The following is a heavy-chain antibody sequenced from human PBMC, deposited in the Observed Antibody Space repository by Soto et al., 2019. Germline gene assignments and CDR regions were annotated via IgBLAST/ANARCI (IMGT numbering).Heavy chain of an antibody. CDR1: GFTFSSYG. CDR2: IWYDGSNK. D-gene: IGHD5-12*01. Sequence: PGGSLRLSCAASGFTFSSYGMHWVRQAPGKGLEWVAVIWYDGSNKYYADSVKGRFTTSRDNSKNTLYLQMNSLRAEDTAVYYCAREDVDSPSFDYWGQGTLVTVSS. V-gene: IGHV3-33*01. CDR3: AREDVDSPSFDY. J-gene: IGHJ4*02.